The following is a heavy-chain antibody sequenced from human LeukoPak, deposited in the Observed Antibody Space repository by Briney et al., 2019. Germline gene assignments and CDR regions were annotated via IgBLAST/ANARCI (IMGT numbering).Heavy chain of an antibody. CDR1: GFIFSSYG. V-gene: IGHV3-33*01. CDR3: ARVDSGNFNWFDP. J-gene: IGHJ5*02. Sequence: GGSLRLSCVASGFIFSSYGMHWVRQAPGKGLEWVAVIWYDGSNKYYADSVKGRFTISRDNSKNTLYLQMNSLRAEDTAVYYCARVDSGNFNWFDPWGQGTMVTVSS. CDR2: IWYDGSNK. D-gene: IGHD1-26*01.